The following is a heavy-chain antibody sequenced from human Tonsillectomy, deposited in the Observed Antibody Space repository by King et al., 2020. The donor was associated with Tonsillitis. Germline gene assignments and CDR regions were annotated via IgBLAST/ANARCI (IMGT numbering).Heavy chain of an antibody. Sequence: VTLKESGPALVKSTQTLTLTCTFSGFSLNTSGVCVTWIRQPPGKALEWLALIDWDDDKFYSTSLKTRLTISKYTSKNQVVLTMTNMDVVDTATYYCARIPYLSTTAXXXXGQGTVVTVSS. CDR1: GFSLNTSGVC. J-gene: IGHJ3*02. CDR2: IDWDDDK. V-gene: IGHV2-70*01. CDR3: ARIPYLSTTAXXX. D-gene: IGHD1-14*01.